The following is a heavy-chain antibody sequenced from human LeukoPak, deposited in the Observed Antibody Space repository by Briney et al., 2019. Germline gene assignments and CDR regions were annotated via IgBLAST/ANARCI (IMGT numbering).Heavy chain of an antibody. J-gene: IGHJ5*02. Sequence: SVKVSCKASGGTFSSYAISWVRQAPGQGLEWMGRIIPIFGTANYAQKFQGRVTITTDESTSTAYMELSSLRSEDTAVYYCAREAVVVVAASNWFDPWGQGTLVTVSS. D-gene: IGHD2-15*01. CDR1: GGTFSSYA. CDR2: IIPIFGTA. V-gene: IGHV1-69*05. CDR3: AREAVVVVAASNWFDP.